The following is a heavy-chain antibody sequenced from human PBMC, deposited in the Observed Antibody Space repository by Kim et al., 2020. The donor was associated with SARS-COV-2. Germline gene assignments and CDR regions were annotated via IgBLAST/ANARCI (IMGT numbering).Heavy chain of an antibody. D-gene: IGHD1-1*01. V-gene: IGHV4-34*01. Sequence: SETLSLTCAVYGGSFSGYYWSWIRQPPGKGLEWIGEINHSGSTNYNPSLKSRVTISVDTSKNQFSLKLSSVTAADTAVYYCARGPSSSGTTFDYWGQGT. CDR1: GGSFSGYY. CDR3: ARGPSSSGTTFDY. CDR2: INHSGST. J-gene: IGHJ4*02.